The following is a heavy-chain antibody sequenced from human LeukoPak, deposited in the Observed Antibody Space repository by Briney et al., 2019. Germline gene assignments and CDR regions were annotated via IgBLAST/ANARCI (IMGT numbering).Heavy chain of an antibody. CDR2: ISGSGGST. CDR1: GFTFSSYA. CDR3: AKGSIAVAGKPHYFDY. D-gene: IGHD6-19*01. Sequence: GGSQRLSCAASGFTFSSYAMSWVRQAPGKGLEWVSAISGSGGSTYYADSVKGRFTISRDNSKNTLYLQMNSLRAEDTAVYYCAKGSIAVAGKPHYFDYWGQGTLVTVSS. V-gene: IGHV3-23*01. J-gene: IGHJ4*02.